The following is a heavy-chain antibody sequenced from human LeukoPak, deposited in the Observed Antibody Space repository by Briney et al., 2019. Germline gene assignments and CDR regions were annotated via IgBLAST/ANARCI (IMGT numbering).Heavy chain of an antibody. CDR2: INHSGST. J-gene: IGHJ4*02. Sequence: SETLSLTCTVSGGSISSDSYYWSWIRQPPGKGLEWIGEINHSGSTNYNPSLKSRVTISVDTSKNQFFLKLSSVTAADTAVYYCARVVSGFIDYWGQGTLVTVSS. D-gene: IGHD3-22*01. CDR1: GGSISSDSYY. CDR3: ARVVSGFIDY. V-gene: IGHV4-39*07.